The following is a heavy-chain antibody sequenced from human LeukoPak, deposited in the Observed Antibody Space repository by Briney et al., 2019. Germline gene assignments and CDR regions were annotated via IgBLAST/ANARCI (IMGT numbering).Heavy chain of an antibody. CDR2: ISGSGGRT. Sequence: GESLRLSCAPSGFTFSRYAMSWVRPAPGKGLEWVSTISGSGGRTYYADSVKGRFTISRGNSKNTLYLQINCLLAQDTAVYYCAKDQVTMVRGVSYYYYYGMDVWGQGTTVTVSS. J-gene: IGHJ6*02. CDR3: AKDQVTMVRGVSYYYYYGMDV. CDR1: GFTFSRYA. D-gene: IGHD3-10*01. V-gene: IGHV3-23*01.